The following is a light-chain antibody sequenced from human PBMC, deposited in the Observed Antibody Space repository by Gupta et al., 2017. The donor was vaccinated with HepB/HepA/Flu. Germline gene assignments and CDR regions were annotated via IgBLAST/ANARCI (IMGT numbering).Light chain of an antibody. CDR1: QDILNF. CDR3: QKYDNFLRSH. V-gene: IGKV1-33*01. Sequence: DIQMTQSPSSLSASVGDRVTITCQASQDILNFMNWYQQKPGQAPKLLVYDASKLETGVPSRFSGSGSGTVXNFTISXLQSEDIATYYCQKYDNFLRSHFGXGTKVDIK. CDR2: DAS. J-gene: IGKJ4*01.